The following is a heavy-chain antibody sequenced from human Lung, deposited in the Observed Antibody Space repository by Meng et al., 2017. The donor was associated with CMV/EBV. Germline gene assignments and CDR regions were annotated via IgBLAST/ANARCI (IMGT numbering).Heavy chain of an antibody. CDR3: ARTRIEVEPDGTKIKYYNYGMDV. CDR1: GYTFTTYD. J-gene: IGHJ6*02. V-gene: IGHV1-8*01. CDR2: MNPNSGNT. Sequence: ASXXVSXKASGYTFTTYDINWVRQATGQGLEWMGWMNPNSGNTGYAQKFQGRVAMTRVTSISTAYMELSSLISDDTAVYYCARTRIEVEPDGTKIKYYNYGMDVWXQGTTVTVSS. D-gene: IGHD2-15*01.